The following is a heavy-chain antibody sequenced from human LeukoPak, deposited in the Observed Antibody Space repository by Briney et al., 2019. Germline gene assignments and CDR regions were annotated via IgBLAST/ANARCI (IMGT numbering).Heavy chain of an antibody. J-gene: IGHJ4*02. CDR3: ARDPYSYGYNIDY. D-gene: IGHD5-18*01. V-gene: IGHV3-30-3*01. CDR2: ISYDGGNK. CDR1: GFTFSSYA. Sequence: GGSLRLSCAASGFTFSSYAMHWVRQAPGKGLEWVAVISYDGGNKYYADSVKGRFTISRDNSKNTLYLQMNSLRAEDTAVYYCARDPYSYGYNIDYWGQGTLVTVSS.